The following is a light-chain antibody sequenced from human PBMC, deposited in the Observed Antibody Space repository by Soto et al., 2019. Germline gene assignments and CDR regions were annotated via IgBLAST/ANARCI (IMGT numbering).Light chain of an antibody. CDR1: QSIGVC. V-gene: IGKV1-5*03. CDR3: QYYDKYSWT. CDR2: KTS. J-gene: IGKJ1*01. Sequence: DIQLTQYPSTLSAYVGDRVTITCLASQSIGVCLTWYQQKPGKAPKFLIYKTSTLESGVPSRFSGSGSGTEFTLTISSLQPDDFATYHCQYYDKYSWTFGQGTKVEIK.